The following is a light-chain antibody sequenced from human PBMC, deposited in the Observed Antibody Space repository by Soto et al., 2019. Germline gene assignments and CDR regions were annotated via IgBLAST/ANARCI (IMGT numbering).Light chain of an antibody. CDR3: QQYGSSPWT. CDR2: DVS. CDR1: QSVSSY. V-gene: IGKV3-11*01. J-gene: IGKJ1*01. Sequence: EFVLTQSPATLSLSPGERATLSCRASQSVSSYLAWYQQKAGQAPRLLIYDVSNRATGISARFSGSGSGTDFTLTISSLEPEDFAVYYCQQYGSSPWTFGQGTKVEIK.